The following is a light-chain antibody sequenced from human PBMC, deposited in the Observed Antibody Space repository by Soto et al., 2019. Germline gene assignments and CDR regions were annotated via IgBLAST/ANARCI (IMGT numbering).Light chain of an antibody. CDR2: GAS. J-gene: IGKJ1*01. V-gene: IGKV3-20*01. Sequence: IVLTQSPGTLSSSPGERATLSCRASQSDSTSNLAWYQQRPGQAPRLLIYGASRRATGIPDRFSGSGSGTDFTLTISRLEPEDLAVYYCQQYDNSVWTFGQGTKVEIK. CDR1: QSDSTSN. CDR3: QQYDNSVWT.